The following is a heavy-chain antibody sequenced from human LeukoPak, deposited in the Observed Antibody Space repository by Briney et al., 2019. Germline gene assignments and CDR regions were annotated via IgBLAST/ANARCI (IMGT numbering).Heavy chain of an antibody. Sequence: GGSLRLSCAASGFSVSSQYMSWVRQAPGKGLEWVSVIYTGGTTHYADSVKGRFTISRDNAKNTLYLQMKSLRVEDTAVYYCARARDSSGYPLYWGQGTLVTVSS. J-gene: IGHJ4*02. CDR3: ARARDSSGYPLY. CDR2: IYTGGTT. V-gene: IGHV3-66*01. D-gene: IGHD3-22*01. CDR1: GFSVSSQY.